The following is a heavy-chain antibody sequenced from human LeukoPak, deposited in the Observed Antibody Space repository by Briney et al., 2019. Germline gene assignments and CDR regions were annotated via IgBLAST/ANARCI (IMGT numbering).Heavy chain of an antibody. CDR2: ISYDGSNK. V-gene: IGHV3-30*04. CDR1: GFTFSSYA. J-gene: IGHJ6*02. Sequence: PGGSLRLSCAASGFTFSSYAMHWVRQAPGKGLEWVAVISYDGSNKYYADSVKGRFTISRDNSKNTLYLQMNSLRAEDTAVYYCARAGYGSGSYIPDYYGMDVWGQGTTVTVSS. CDR3: ARAGYGSGSYIPDYYGMDV. D-gene: IGHD3-10*01.